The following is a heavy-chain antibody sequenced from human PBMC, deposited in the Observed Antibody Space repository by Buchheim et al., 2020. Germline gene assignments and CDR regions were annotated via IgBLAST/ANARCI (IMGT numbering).Heavy chain of an antibody. Sequence: QVQLQQWGAGLLKPSETLSLTCAVYGGSFSGYYWSWIRQPPGKGLEWIGEINHSGSTNYNPSLKSRATISVDTSKNQFSLKLSSVTAADTAVYYCAGGRTVTKTWSKRNWFDPWGQGTL. CDR1: GGSFSGYY. J-gene: IGHJ5*02. V-gene: IGHV4-34*01. CDR3: AGGRTVTKTWSKRNWFDP. CDR2: INHSGST. D-gene: IGHD4-11*01.